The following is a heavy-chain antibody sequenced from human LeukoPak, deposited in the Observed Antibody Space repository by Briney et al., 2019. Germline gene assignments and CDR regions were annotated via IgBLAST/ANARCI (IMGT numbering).Heavy chain of an antibody. V-gene: IGHV3-11*04. CDR1: GFTFSDYY. D-gene: IGHD2-2*02. CDR3: ARVSVLYPDAFDI. Sequence: GGSLRLSCAASGFTFSDYYMSWIRQAPGKGLEWVSCISSSGSTIYYADSVKGRFTISRDNAKNSLYLQMNSLRAEDTAVYYCARVSVLYPDAFDIWGQGTMVTVSS. J-gene: IGHJ3*02. CDR2: ISSSGSTI.